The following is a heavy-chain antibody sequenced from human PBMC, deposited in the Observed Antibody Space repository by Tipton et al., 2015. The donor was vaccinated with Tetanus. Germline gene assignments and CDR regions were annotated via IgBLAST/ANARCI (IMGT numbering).Heavy chain of an antibody. CDR1: GGSMNSYY. Sequence: GLVKPSETLSLICTVSGGSMNSYYWSWIWQPPGKGLEWIGYIYYTGSTNYNPSLKSGVTISLDTSKNQFSLKLDSLTAADTAVYYCARAAGFLGLTHDFWGRGTLVSVSS. V-gene: IGHV4-59*08. D-gene: IGHD2/OR15-2a*01. J-gene: IGHJ4*02. CDR3: ARAAGFLGLTHDF. CDR2: IYYTGST.